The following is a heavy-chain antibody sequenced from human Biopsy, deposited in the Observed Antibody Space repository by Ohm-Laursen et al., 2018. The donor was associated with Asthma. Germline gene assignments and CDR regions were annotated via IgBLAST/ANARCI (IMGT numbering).Heavy chain of an antibody. J-gene: IGHJ4*02. CDR3: ARDSYSSGLYDDFES. V-gene: IGHV3-11*01. Sequence: SLRLSCSASGFTFSDYYMSWIRQAPGKGLEWVSYISSSGSTMYYADSVKGRFTISRDNAKNSLYLQMNSLRAEDTAVYYCARDSYSSGLYDDFESWGQGTLVTVSS. CDR2: ISSSGSTM. D-gene: IGHD6-19*01. CDR1: GFTFSDYY.